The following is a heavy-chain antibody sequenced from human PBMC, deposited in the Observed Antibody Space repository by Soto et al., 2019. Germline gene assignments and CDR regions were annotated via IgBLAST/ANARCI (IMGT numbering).Heavy chain of an antibody. Sequence: PGGSLRLSCAASGFTFSTYAMIWVRQAPGKGLEWVSAISGSGDSTYYADSVKGRFTISRDNSKNSLYLQMNSLRAEDTAVYYCARDGYSYGYLVDYWGQGTLVTVSS. CDR1: GFTFSTYA. D-gene: IGHD5-18*01. CDR2: ISGSGDST. CDR3: ARDGYSYGYLVDY. J-gene: IGHJ4*02. V-gene: IGHV3-23*01.